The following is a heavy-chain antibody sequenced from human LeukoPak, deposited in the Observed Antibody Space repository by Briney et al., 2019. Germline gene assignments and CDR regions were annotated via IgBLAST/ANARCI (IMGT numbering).Heavy chain of an antibody. J-gene: IGHJ6*04. CDR3: AELGITMIGGV. CDR2: ISSSGSTI. Sequence: HPGGSLRLSCAASGFTFSSYEMNWVRQAPGKGLEWVSYISSSGSTIYYADSVKCRFTISRDNAKNSLYLQMNSLRAEDTAVYYCAELGITMIGGVWGKGTTVTISS. D-gene: IGHD3-10*02. CDR1: GFTFSSYE. V-gene: IGHV3-48*03.